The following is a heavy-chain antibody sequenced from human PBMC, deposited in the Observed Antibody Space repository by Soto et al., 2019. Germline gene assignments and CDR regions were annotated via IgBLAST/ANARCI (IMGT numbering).Heavy chain of an antibody. J-gene: IGHJ4*02. D-gene: IGHD3-10*01. CDR2: ISYDGSNK. Sequence: QVQLVESGGGVVQPGRSLRLSCAASGFTFSSYAMHWVRQAPGKGLEWVAVISYDGSNKYYADSVKGRFTISRDNSKTTLYLQMNSLRDEDTAVYYCARDPVWFGELLSPNFDYWGQGTLVTVSS. V-gene: IGHV3-30-3*01. CDR1: GFTFSSYA. CDR3: ARDPVWFGELLSPNFDY.